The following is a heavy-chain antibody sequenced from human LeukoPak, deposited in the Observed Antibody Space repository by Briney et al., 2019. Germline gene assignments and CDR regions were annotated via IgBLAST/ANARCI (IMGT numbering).Heavy chain of an antibody. CDR1: GFTFSSYA. J-gene: IGHJ4*02. CDR3: AKVRYYGSGSYFPFDY. Sequence: PGGSLRLSCAASGFTFSSYAMSWVRQAPGKGLEWVSAISGSGGSTYYADSVKGRFTISRDNSKNTLCLQMNSLRAEDTAVYYCAKVRYYGSGSYFPFDYWGQGTLVTVSS. CDR2: ISGSGGST. V-gene: IGHV3-23*01. D-gene: IGHD3-10*01.